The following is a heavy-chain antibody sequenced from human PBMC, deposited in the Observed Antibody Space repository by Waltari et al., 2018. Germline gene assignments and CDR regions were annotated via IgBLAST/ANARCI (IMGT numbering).Heavy chain of an antibody. CDR1: AGSSRSSSYY. V-gene: IGHV4-39*01. Sequence: QLQLQESGPGLVKPSETLSLPCTVSAGSSRSSSYYWCWLRQPPGKGLEWVGSIYYSGSTYYNPSHNSRVTISVDTSKNQFSLKLSSLTAADTAVYFCARHVLGPYYNTILPPNYWGQGTLVTVSS. J-gene: IGHJ4*03. CDR2: IYYSGST. CDR3: ARHVLGPYYNTILPPNY. D-gene: IGHD3-22*01.